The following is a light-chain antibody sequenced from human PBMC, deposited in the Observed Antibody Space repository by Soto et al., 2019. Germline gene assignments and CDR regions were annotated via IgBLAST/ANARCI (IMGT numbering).Light chain of an antibody. J-gene: IGKJ4*01. CDR2: GAS. Sequence: EIVMTQSPATRSVSPGERATLSCRASQSVRRDLAWYQQRPGQAPRLLIYGASTRASGIPARFSGSGSGTEFTLTISSLQSEDFAVYYCQQYNNWPLTFGGGTKVDI. V-gene: IGKV3-15*01. CDR1: QSVRRD. CDR3: QQYNNWPLT.